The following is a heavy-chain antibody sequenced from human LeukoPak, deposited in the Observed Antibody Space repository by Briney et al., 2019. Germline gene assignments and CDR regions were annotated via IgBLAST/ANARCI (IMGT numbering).Heavy chain of an antibody. CDR3: AREGEWELRYFDY. CDR2: ISGTGGST. Sequence: PGGSLRLSCSASGFTFSNYAMHWVRQAPGKGLEYVSAISGTGGSTYYADSVKGRFTISRDNSKNTLFLQMSSLRPEDTAVYYCAREGEWELRYFDYWGQGTLVTVSS. J-gene: IGHJ4*02. D-gene: IGHD1-26*01. V-gene: IGHV3-64D*09. CDR1: GFTFSNYA.